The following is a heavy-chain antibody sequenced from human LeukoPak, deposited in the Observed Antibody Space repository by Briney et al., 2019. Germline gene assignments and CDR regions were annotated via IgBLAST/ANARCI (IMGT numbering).Heavy chain of an antibody. CDR3: ARDMGHYDFWSGYYYYYYYMDV. CDR2: MNPNSGNT. J-gene: IGHJ6*03. CDR1: GYTFTSYD. V-gene: IGHV1-8*03. Sequence: ASVKVSCKASGYTFTSYDINLVRQATGQGLEWMGWMNPNSGNTGYAQKFQGRVTITRNTSISTAYMELSSLRSEDTAVYYCARDMGHYDFWSGYYYYYYYMDVWGKGTTVTVSS. D-gene: IGHD3-3*01.